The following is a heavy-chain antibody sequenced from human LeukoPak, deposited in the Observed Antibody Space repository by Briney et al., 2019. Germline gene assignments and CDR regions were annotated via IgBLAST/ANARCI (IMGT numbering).Heavy chain of an antibody. CDR2: FDPEDGET. D-gene: IGHD3-16*02. CDR1: GYTLTELS. V-gene: IGHV1-24*01. CDR3: ARDPVHVRLGELSSPFDY. J-gene: IGHJ4*02. Sequence: ASVKVSCKVSGYTLTELSMHWVRQAPGKGLEWMGGFDPEDGETIYAQKLQGRVTMTTDTSTSTAYMELRSLRSDDTAVYYCARDPVHVRLGELSSPFDYWGQGTLVTVSS.